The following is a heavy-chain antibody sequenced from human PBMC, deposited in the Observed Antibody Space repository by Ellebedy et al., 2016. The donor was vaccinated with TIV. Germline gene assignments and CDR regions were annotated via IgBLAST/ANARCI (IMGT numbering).Heavy chain of an antibody. CDR3: ARGGWELLAYYYGMDV. CDR1: GFTFSSYS. Sequence: GESLKISXAASGFTFSSYSMNWVRQAPGKGLEWVSYISSSSSTIYYADSVKGRFTISRDNAKNSLYLQMNSLRAEDTAVYYCARGGWELLAYYYGMDVWGQGTTVTVSS. D-gene: IGHD1-26*01. J-gene: IGHJ6*02. CDR2: ISSSSSTI. V-gene: IGHV3-48*01.